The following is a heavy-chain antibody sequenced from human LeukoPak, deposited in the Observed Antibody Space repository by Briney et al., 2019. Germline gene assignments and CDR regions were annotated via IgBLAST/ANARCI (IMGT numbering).Heavy chain of an antibody. J-gene: IGHJ4*02. Sequence: GSLRLPRAGSGFPFKHYAMALGRQAPGKGLGWGLAISGSRNNTYYADSVKGRFTISRDNSKNTLYLQMNSLRAEDTAVYYCAKWGCSGGSCYPFDYWGQGTLVTVSS. D-gene: IGHD2-15*01. CDR1: GFPFKHYA. CDR2: ISGSRNNT. CDR3: AKWGCSGGSCYPFDY. V-gene: IGHV3-23*01.